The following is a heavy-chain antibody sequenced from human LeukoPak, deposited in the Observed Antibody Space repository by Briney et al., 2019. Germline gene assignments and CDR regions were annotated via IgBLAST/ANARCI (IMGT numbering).Heavy chain of an antibody. J-gene: IGHJ4*02. CDR2: ISSSSSYI. D-gene: IGHD4-11*01. V-gene: IGHV3-21*01. CDR1: GFTFSSYS. CDR3: ARDENDYSNESGTGY. Sequence: GGSLRLSCAASGFTFSSYSMNWVRQAPGKGLEWVSSISSSSSYIYYADSVKGRFTISRDNAKNSLYLQMNSLSAEDTAVYYCARDENDYSNESGTGYWGQGTLVTVSS.